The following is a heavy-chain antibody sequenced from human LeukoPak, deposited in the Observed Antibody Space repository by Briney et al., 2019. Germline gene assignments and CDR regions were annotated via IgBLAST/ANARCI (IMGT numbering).Heavy chain of an antibody. V-gene: IGHV1-8*01. Sequence: ASVKVSCKASGDIFNNYDINWVRQAPGQGLEWMGWMNPNSGKRVYAQKFQGRVTMTTNSSINTAYVELTSLTSDDTAVYYCAKGLRSDYWGQGTLVTVSS. D-gene: IGHD3-16*02. J-gene: IGHJ4*02. CDR2: MNPNSGKR. CDR1: GDIFNNYD. CDR3: AKGLRSDY.